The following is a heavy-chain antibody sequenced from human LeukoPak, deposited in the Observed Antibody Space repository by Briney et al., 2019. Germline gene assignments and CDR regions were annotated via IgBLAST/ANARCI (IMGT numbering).Heavy chain of an antibody. J-gene: IGHJ4*02. Sequence: PGGSLRLSCAASGFIFGKYWMSWVRQAPGKGLEWVANIKLDGSEKNYVDSVKGRFTISRDNTKNSLYLQMNSLRAEDTAVYYCARGSTYYDSSGQVPFDYWGQGTLVTVSS. CDR2: IKLDGSEK. CDR1: GFIFGKYW. V-gene: IGHV3-7*01. D-gene: IGHD3-22*01. CDR3: ARGSTYYDSSGQVPFDY.